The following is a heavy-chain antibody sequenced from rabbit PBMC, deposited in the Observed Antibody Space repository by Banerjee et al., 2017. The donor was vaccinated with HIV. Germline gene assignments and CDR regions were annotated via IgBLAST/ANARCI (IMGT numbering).Heavy chain of an antibody. CDR1: GFSFSSGYD. V-gene: IGHV1S40*01. CDR3: ARYLVYGDSL. J-gene: IGHJ4*01. D-gene: IGHD2-1*01. CDR2: INTRNDYT. Sequence: QSLQESGGGLFQPGGSLALTCTASGFSFSSGYDMCWVRQAPGKGLEWIGCINTRNDYTFYATWAKGRFTISKTSSTTVTLQMTSLTAADTATYFCARYLVYGDSLWGPGTLVTVS.